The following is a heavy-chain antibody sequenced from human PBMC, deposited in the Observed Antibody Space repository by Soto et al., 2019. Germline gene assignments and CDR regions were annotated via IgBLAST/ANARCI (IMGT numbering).Heavy chain of an antibody. CDR3: AINADV. J-gene: IGHJ6*02. CDR1: GASFSGHF. V-gene: IGHV4-59*08. Sequence: SVPLYLNCTISGASFSGHFWSWIRQPPVKGLEWIAYIHNSGSSYNPSLKSRVTISVDTSKNQLSLKLSSVIAADSAVYYCAINADVWGQGTTVT. CDR2: IHNSGS.